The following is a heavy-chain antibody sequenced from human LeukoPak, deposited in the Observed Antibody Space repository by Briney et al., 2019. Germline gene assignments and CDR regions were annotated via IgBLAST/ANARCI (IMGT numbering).Heavy chain of an antibody. CDR2: IYTSGST. V-gene: IGHV4-4*07. J-gene: IGHJ6*03. CDR3: ARDTVTTPYYYYYMDV. Sequence: PSETLSLTCTVSGGSISSYYWSWIRQPAGKGLEWIGRIYTSGSTNYNPSLKSRVTTSVDTSKNQFSLKLSSVTAADTAVYYCARDTVTTPYYYYYMDVWGKGTTVTVSS. CDR1: GGSISSYY. D-gene: IGHD4-17*01.